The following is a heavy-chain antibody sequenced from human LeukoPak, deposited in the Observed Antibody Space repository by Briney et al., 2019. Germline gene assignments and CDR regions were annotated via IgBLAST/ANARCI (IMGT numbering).Heavy chain of an antibody. Sequence: PSETLSLTCAVYGGSFSDYFWSWIRQPPGKGLEWIGEISHSGSTTYNPSLRSRVTISGDTSKKQLSLKLSSVTAADTAVYYCVTYYYGSSAPKRNYWGQGILVTVSS. D-gene: IGHD3-22*01. J-gene: IGHJ4*02. CDR3: VTYYYGSSAPKRNY. CDR2: ISHSGST. V-gene: IGHV4-34*01. CDR1: GGSFSDYF.